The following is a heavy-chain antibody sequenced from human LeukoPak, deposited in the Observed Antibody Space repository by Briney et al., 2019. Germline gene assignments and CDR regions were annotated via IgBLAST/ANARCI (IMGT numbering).Heavy chain of an antibody. CDR3: ARDPNRGSHYLDY. Sequence: PSETLSLTCTVSGGSISSSSYYWGWIRQPPGKGLEWIGSIYYSGSTYYNPSLKSRVTISVDTSKNQFSLKLSSVTAADTAVYYCARDPNRGSHYLDYWGQGTLVTVSS. CDR1: GGSISSSSYY. J-gene: IGHJ4*02. V-gene: IGHV4-39*07. D-gene: IGHD3-10*01. CDR2: IYYSGST.